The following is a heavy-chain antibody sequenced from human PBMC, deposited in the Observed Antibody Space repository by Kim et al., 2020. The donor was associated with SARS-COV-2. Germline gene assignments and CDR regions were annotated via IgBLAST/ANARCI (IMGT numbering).Heavy chain of an antibody. V-gene: IGHV4-59*13. CDR2: VHYRGDT. D-gene: IGHD3-16*01. J-gene: IGHJ4*02. CDR1: GGSMSGDY. CDR3: ARDLGLTTGFDS. Sequence: SETLSLTCTVSGGSMSGDYWSWIRQPPGKGLEWIGYVHYRGDTSYNPSLNSRVTISADTSNNHFSLKLTSVTAADTAIYYCARDLGLTTGFDSWGQGTLVIVSS.